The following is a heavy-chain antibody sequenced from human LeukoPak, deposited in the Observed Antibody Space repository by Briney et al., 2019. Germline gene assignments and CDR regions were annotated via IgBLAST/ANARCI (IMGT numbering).Heavy chain of an antibody. V-gene: IGHV3-30-3*01. CDR3: AREEVAGTDY. D-gene: IGHD6-19*01. Sequence: GSLRLSCAASGFTFSSYAMHWVRQAPGKGLEWVAVISYDGSSKYYADSVKGRFTISRDNSKNTLYLQMNSLRAEDTAVYYCAREEVAGTDYWGQGTLVTVSS. CDR2: ISYDGSSK. J-gene: IGHJ4*02. CDR1: GFTFSSYA.